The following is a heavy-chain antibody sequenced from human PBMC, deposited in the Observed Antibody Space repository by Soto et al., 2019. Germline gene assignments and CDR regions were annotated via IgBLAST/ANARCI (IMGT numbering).Heavy chain of an antibody. V-gene: IGHV3-21*01. D-gene: IGHD6-13*01. J-gene: IGHJ4*02. CDR3: AREALQQLPDY. CDR1: GFTFSSYS. CDR2: ISSSSSYI. Sequence: GGSLRLSCAASGFTFSSYSMNWVRQAPGKGLEWVSSISSSSSYIYYADSVKGRFTISRDNAKNSLYLQMNSLRAEDTAVYYCAREALQQLPDYWGQGTLVTVSS.